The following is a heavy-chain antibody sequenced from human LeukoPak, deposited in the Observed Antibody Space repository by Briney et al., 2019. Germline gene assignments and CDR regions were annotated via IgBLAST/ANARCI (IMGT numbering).Heavy chain of an antibody. Sequence: EASVKVSCKASGYTFTGYATHWVRQAPGQRLEWMGLINAGNGNTKYSQEFQGRVTITRDTSASTAYMELGSLRSEDMAVYYCARDHGSYYPTYYFDYWGQGTLVTVSS. V-gene: IGHV1-3*03. CDR3: ARDHGSYYPTYYFDY. CDR2: INAGNGNT. D-gene: IGHD1-26*01. CDR1: GYTFTGYA. J-gene: IGHJ4*02.